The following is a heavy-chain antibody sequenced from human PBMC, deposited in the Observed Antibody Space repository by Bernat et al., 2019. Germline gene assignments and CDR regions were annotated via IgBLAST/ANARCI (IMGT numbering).Heavy chain of an antibody. CDR2: IIPIFGTA. CDR3: ASFYDYVWGRYRYTTDY. D-gene: IGHD3-16*02. Sequence: QVQLVQSGAEVKKPGSSVEVSCKASGGTFSSYAISWVRQAPGQGLEWMGGIIPIFGTANYAQKFQGRVTITADKSTSTAYMELSSLRSEDTAVYYCASFYDYVWGRYRYTTDYWGQGTLVTVSS. V-gene: IGHV1-69*06. J-gene: IGHJ4*02. CDR1: GGTFSSYA.